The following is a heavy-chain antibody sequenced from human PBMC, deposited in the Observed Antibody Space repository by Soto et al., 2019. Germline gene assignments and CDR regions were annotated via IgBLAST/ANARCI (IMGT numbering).Heavy chain of an antibody. J-gene: IGHJ6*02. CDR1: GGSISSGGYY. CDR3: ARDLTYFDILTGYERYYGMDV. Sequence: SETLSLTCTVSGGSISSGGYYWSWIRQHPGKGLEWIGYIYYSGSTYYNPSLKSRVTISVDTSKNQFSLKLSSVTAADTAVYYCARDLTYFDILTGYERYYGMDVWGQGTTVTVS. V-gene: IGHV4-31*03. CDR2: IYYSGST. D-gene: IGHD3-9*01.